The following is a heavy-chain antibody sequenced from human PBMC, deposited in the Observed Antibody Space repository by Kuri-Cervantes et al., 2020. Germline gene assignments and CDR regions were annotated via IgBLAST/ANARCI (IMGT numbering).Heavy chain of an antibody. J-gene: IGHJ6*02. D-gene: IGHD3-3*01. V-gene: IGHV3-30*18. CDR3: AKDGGLNYDFWSGLGGPYYYYGMDV. CDR1: GFTFSNYG. Sequence: GESLKISCAASGFTFSNYGIHWVRQAPGKGLEWVAVISYDGSNKYYADSVKGRFTISRDNSKNTLYLQMNSLRAEDTAVYYCAKDGGLNYDFWSGLGGPYYYYGMDVWGQGTTVTVSS. CDR2: ISYDGSNK.